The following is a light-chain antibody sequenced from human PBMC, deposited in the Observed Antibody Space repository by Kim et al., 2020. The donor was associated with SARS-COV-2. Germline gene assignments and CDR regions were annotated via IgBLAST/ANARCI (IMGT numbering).Light chain of an antibody. CDR2: GSA. J-gene: IGKJ3*01. CDR3: QQFGTLPFA. V-gene: IGKV3-20*01. Sequence: SPGERATLFCTTREIVTGAYLAWYQQKPGQAPRLLIYGSAIRATGIPDRFSGSGSGTEFELTISRVEPEDFAMYYCQQFGTLPFAFGPGTKVDVK. CDR1: EIVTGAY.